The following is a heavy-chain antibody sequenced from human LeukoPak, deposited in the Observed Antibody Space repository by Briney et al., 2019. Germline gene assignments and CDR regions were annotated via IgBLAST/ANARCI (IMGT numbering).Heavy chain of an antibody. D-gene: IGHD4-23*01. CDR3: ARARPATVVTPTYFDY. CDR2: ISSSSSTI. Sequence: GGSLRLSSAASGFTFSSYSMKWVCPAPGKGLEWGSYISSSSSTIYYADSVKGRFTISRDNAKNSLYLQMNSLRDEDTAVYYCARARPATVVTPTYFDYWGQGTLVTVSS. CDR1: GFTFSSYS. J-gene: IGHJ4*02. V-gene: IGHV3-48*02.